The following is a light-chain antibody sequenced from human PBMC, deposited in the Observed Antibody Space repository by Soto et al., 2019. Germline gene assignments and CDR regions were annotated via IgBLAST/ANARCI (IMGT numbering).Light chain of an antibody. CDR2: DSS. CDR1: QTISFS. V-gene: IGKV1-5*01. J-gene: IGKJ1*01. CDR3: QQYNSDSPWT. Sequence: DIQMTQSPSTLSASVVDRVTITFRASQTISFSLAWYQQKPGKAPKLLIYDSSTLQSGVPSRFSGSESGTEFTLTISSLQPDDFATYYCQQYNSDSPWTFGQGTKVDIK.